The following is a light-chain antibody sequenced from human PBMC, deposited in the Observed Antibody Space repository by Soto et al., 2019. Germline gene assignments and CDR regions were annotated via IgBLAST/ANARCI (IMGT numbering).Light chain of an antibody. CDR3: SSYSRVRNLEGV. V-gene: IGLV2-14*01. Sequence: QSALTQPASVSGSPGQSITISCSGTSSDIGAHKYVSWYQQRPGKAPKLLLYEVNNRPLGVSDRFSGSKSGNTASLIISGLQAEDEATYFCSSYSRVRNLEGVFGGGTKLTVL. CDR2: EVN. CDR1: SSDIGAHKY. J-gene: IGLJ3*02.